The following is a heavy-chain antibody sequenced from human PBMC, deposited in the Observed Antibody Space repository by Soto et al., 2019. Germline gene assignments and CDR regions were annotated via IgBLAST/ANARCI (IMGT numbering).Heavy chain of an antibody. CDR3: ARERIAAAGDGMDV. V-gene: IGHV1-3*01. Sequence: GASVKVSCKASGYTFTSYAMHWVRQSPGQRLEWMGWINAGNGNTKYSQKFQGRVTITRDTSASTASMELSSLRSADTAAYYCARERIAAAGDGMDVWGQGTTVTVSS. J-gene: IGHJ6*02. D-gene: IGHD6-13*01. CDR1: GYTFTSYA. CDR2: INAGNGNT.